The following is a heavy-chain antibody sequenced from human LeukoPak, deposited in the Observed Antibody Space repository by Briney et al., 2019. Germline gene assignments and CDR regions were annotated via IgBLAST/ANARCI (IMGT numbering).Heavy chain of an antibody. J-gene: IGHJ4*02. Sequence: AGGSLRLSCAASGFTFSSYSMNWVRQAPGKGLEWVSSISSSSSYIYYADSVKGRFTISRDNTKNSLYLQINSLRTEDTAVYYCARDSLTIPAIDYWGQGTLVTVSS. CDR3: ARDSLTIPAIDY. V-gene: IGHV3-21*01. D-gene: IGHD3-3*01. CDR1: GFTFSSYS. CDR2: ISSSSSYI.